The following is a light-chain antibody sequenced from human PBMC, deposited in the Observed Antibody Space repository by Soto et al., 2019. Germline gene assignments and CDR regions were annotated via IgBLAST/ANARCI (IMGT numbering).Light chain of an antibody. J-gene: IGKJ1*01. CDR1: QTVTRNY. CDR2: GAS. CDR3: QQYAGSPST. V-gene: IGKV3-20*01. Sequence: EIVLTQSPGTLSLSPGERATLSCRASQTVTRNYLAWYQRKPGQAPRLLIYGASSRATDIPDTFSGCGSGTDFTLSITRLEPEDFAVYFCQQYAGSPSTFGPLTQVEI.